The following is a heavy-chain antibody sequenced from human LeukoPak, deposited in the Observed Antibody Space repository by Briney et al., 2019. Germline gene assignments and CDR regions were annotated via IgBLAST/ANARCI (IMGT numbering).Heavy chain of an antibody. V-gene: IGHV3-30*02. CDR2: IRYDGSNK. CDR3: AKGSSSPYFAAFDI. CDR1: GFTFSSYG. D-gene: IGHD6-13*01. J-gene: IGHJ3*02. Sequence: GSLRLSCAASGFTFSSYGMHWVRQAPGKGLEWVAFIRYDGSNKYYADSVKGRFTISRDNSRNTLYLQMNSLRAEDTAVYYCAKGSSSPYFAAFDIWGQGTMVTVSS.